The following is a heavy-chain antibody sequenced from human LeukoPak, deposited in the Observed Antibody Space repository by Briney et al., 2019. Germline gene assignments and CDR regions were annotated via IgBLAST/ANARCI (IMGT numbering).Heavy chain of an antibody. V-gene: IGHV4-59*08. J-gene: IGHJ3*01. CDR2: IYYSGST. CDR3: AREYSSSSGRRAFDF. Sequence: PSETLSLTCTVSGGSISSYYWNWIRQPPGKGLEWIGYIYYSGSTNYNPSLKSRVTTLVDTSKNQFSLRLSSVTAADTAMYYCAREYSSSSGRRAFDFWGQGTMVTVSS. CDR1: GGSISSYY. D-gene: IGHD6-6*01.